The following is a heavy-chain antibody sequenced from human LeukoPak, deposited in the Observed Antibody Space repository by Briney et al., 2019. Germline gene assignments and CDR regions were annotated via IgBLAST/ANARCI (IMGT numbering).Heavy chain of an antibody. CDR3: ARGPSSNWSGLDF. J-gene: IGHJ4*02. CDR1: GFTFSNYA. Sequence: GGSLRLSCAASGFTFSNYAIHWVRQAPGKGLEWVSVISSSGGGTHYADSVKGRFTISRDNSGNMVYLQVNNLRAEDTAVYYCARGPSSNWSGLDFWGQGTLLTVSS. V-gene: IGHV3-23*01. CDR2: ISSSGGGT. D-gene: IGHD6-13*01.